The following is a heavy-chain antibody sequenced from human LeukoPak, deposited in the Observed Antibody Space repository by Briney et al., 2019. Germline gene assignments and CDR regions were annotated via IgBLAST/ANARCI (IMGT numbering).Heavy chain of an antibody. J-gene: IGHJ4*02. CDR2: IKPDGSGK. CDR3: SSQPAVLDLDC. V-gene: IGHV3-7*01. CDR1: GFTFDDYA. D-gene: IGHD2/OR15-2a*01. Sequence: PGGSLRLSCAASGFTFDDYAMHWVRQAPGKGLEWVANIKPDGSGKNYVDSVKGRFTISRDNAKNSLYLQMRGLRVEDTAVYYCSSQPAVLDLDCWGQGALVTVSS.